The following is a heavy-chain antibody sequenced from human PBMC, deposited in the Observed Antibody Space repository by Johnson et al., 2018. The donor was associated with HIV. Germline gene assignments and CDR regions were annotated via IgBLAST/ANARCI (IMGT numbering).Heavy chain of an antibody. CDR2: IYSGGST. D-gene: IGHD2-2*02. CDR1: QFTFSNYY. CDR3: ASIQGGI. Sequence: VQLVESGGGLAKPAWSPRLSCAASQFTFSNYYMSWIRQAPGKGLEWVAVIYSGGSTYYADSVKGRFTISRDNSKNTLYLQMNSLRAEDTAVYYCASIQGGIWGQGTMVTVSS. V-gene: IGHV3-66*01. J-gene: IGHJ3*02.